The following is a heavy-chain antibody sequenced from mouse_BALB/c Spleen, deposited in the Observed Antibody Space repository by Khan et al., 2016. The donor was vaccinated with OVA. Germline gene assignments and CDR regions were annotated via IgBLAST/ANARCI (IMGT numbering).Heavy chain of an antibody. Sequence: EVQLQESGPSLVKPSQTLSLTCSVTGDSITSGYWCWIRKFSGNNLEYMGYKIYTGYTDYNPPLKSRLAITRHTSKNQYYLQLNSGTAEDTATYYCSRSTYRYAFAYWGQGTLVTVSA. CDR3: SRSTYRYAFAY. CDR1: GDSITSGY. V-gene: IGHV3-8*02. D-gene: IGHD2-14*01. CDR2: KIYTGYT. J-gene: IGHJ3*01.